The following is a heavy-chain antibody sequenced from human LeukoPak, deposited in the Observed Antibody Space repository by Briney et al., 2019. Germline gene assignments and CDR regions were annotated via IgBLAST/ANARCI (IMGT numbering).Heavy chain of an antibody. CDR3: ARGSHYYYGMDV. J-gene: IGHJ6*04. CDR1: GYSISSGYY. Sequence: SENLSLTCAVSGYSISSGYYWGWIRQPPGKGLEWIGSIYHSGSTYYNPSLKSRVTISVDTSKNQFSLKLSSVTAADTAVYYCARGSHYYYGMDVWGKGTTVTVSS. CDR2: IYHSGST. V-gene: IGHV4-38-2*01.